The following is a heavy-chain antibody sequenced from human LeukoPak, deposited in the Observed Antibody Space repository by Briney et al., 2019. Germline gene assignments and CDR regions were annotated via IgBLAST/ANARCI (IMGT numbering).Heavy chain of an antibody. V-gene: IGHV7-4-1*02. J-gene: IGHJ4*02. D-gene: IGHD6-19*01. Sequence: ASVKVSCKASGYTFTSYAMNWVRQAPGQGLEWMGWINTNTGNPTYAQGFTGRFVFSLDTSVSTAYLQISSLKAEDTVVYYCARVSTDIAVAGTIIDYWGQGTLVTVSS. CDR1: GYTFTSYA. CDR3: ARVSTDIAVAGTIIDY. CDR2: INTNTGNP.